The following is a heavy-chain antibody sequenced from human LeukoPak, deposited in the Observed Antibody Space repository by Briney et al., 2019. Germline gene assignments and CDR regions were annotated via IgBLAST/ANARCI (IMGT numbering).Heavy chain of an antibody. V-gene: IGHV4-38-2*01. Sequence: VKPSETLSLTCAVSGYSISSGYYWGWIRQPPGKGLEWIGTIYHSGSTYYNPSLKSRVTISIDTSKNQFSLKLSSVTAADTAVYYCASTRTYYYDSSGYYSGWGQGTLVTVSS. CDR2: IYHSGST. D-gene: IGHD3-22*01. CDR1: GYSISSGYY. J-gene: IGHJ4*02. CDR3: ASTRTYYYDSSGYYSG.